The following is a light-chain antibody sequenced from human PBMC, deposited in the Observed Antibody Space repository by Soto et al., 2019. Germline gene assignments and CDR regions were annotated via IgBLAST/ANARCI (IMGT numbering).Light chain of an antibody. Sequence: DIQMTQSPSSLSASVGDRVTITCRASQSISSYLNWYQQKPGKAPKLLIYAASSLQSGVPSRFSGSGSGTAFKITISSLQPEDFATYYCQQSYSTPGTFGGGTKVEIK. V-gene: IGKV1-39*01. CDR2: AAS. CDR1: QSISSY. CDR3: QQSYSTPGT. J-gene: IGKJ4*01.